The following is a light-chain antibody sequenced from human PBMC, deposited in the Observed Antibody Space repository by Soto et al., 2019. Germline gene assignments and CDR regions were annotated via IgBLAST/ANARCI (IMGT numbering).Light chain of an antibody. CDR3: QVWDSSTV. CDR1: NIGSKN. J-gene: IGLJ1*01. Sequence: SYELTQPLSVSVALGQTARITCGGNNIGSKNVHWYQQKPGQAPVLVIYRDSNRPSGIPERFSGSNSGNTATLTISRAQAGDEAVYYCQVWDSSTVFGTGTKLTVL. CDR2: RDS. V-gene: IGLV3-9*01.